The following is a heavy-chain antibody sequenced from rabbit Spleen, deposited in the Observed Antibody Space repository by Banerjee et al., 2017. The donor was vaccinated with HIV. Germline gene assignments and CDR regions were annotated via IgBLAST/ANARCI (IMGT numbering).Heavy chain of an antibody. Sequence: EQLVESGGGLVRPEGSLKLSCKASGFSFSNKAVMCWVRQAPGKGLEWIACIAGSSSGFTYSATWASGRFTISKTSSTTVTLQMTSLTVADTATYFCAQTAGANTADALDLWGPGTLVTVS. CDR3: AQTAGANTADALDL. CDR1: GFSFSNKAV. V-gene: IGHV1S45*01. D-gene: IGHD4-2*01. CDR2: IAGSSSGFT. J-gene: IGHJ4*01.